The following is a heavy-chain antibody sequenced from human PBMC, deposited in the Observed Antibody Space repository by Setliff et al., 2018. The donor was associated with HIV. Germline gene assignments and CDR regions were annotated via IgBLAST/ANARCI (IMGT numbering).Heavy chain of an antibody. CDR1: GNSIGSGYY. CDR3: VRHLSEMAMVDH. J-gene: IGHJ4*02. CDR2: IYYNGNI. V-gene: IGHV4-38-2*01. Sequence: SETLSLTCAVSGNSIGSGYYWGWIRQPPGKGLEWIAGIYYNGNIYYNPSLKSRVTITMDTSKNQFSLKLSSVTAADTAVYSCVRHLSEMAMVDHWGQGTLVTVSS.